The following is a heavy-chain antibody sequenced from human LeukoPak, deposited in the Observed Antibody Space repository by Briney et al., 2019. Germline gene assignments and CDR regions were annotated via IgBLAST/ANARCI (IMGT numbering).Heavy chain of an antibody. Sequence: ASVKVSCKVSGYTLTELSMHWVRQAPGKGLEWMGGFDPEDGETIYAQKFQGRVIMTEDTSTDTAYMELSSLRSEDTAVYYCAKIDRTYCSRSSCYALDYWGQGTLVTVSS. CDR3: AKIDRTYCSRSSCYALDY. D-gene: IGHD2-2*01. CDR1: GYTLTELS. V-gene: IGHV1-24*01. CDR2: FDPEDGET. J-gene: IGHJ4*02.